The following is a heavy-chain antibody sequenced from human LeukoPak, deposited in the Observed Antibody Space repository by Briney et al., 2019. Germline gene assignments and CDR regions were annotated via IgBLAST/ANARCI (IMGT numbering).Heavy chain of an antibody. D-gene: IGHD2-21*02. Sequence: GGSLRLSCAASGFTFSSYAMSWVRQAPGKGLEWVSAISGSGGSTYYADSVKGRFTISRDNSKNTLYLQMNSLRAEDTAVYYCAKDLIVVVTAILAEVTDYWGQGTLVTVSS. V-gene: IGHV3-23*01. CDR2: ISGSGGST. CDR3: AKDLIVVVTAILAEVTDY. CDR1: GFTFSSYA. J-gene: IGHJ4*02.